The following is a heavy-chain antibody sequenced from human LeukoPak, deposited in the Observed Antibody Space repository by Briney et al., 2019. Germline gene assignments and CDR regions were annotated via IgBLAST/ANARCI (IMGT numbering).Heavy chain of an antibody. D-gene: IGHD3-22*01. J-gene: IGHJ4*02. Sequence: GGSLRLSCAASGFTFSSYSMNWVRQAPGKGLEWVSYISGRSNLIYYADSMKGRFTISRDNAKNSLYLQMNSLRAEDTAVYYCARDLYYYDSSGHYLFDYWGQGTLVTVSS. V-gene: IGHV3-48*04. CDR3: ARDLYYYDSSGHYLFDY. CDR2: ISGRSNLI. CDR1: GFTFSSYS.